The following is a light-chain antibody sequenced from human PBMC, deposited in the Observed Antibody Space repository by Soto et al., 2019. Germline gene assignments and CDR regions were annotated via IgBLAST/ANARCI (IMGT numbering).Light chain of an antibody. CDR1: QSISSG. CDR2: DAS. CDR3: QQYSGYSWT. J-gene: IGKJ1*01. Sequence: DIQITQSPSTLSSSVLERFTITCRASQSISSGLAWYQHKPGKAPKLLIYDASTLESGVPSSFSGIGSGTEFTLTISSLQPDDFATYYCQQYSGYSWTFAQGTKVDIK. V-gene: IGKV1-5*01.